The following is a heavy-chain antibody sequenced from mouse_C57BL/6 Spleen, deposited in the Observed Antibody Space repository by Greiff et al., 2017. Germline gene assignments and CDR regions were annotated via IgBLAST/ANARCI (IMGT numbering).Heavy chain of an antibody. Sequence: EVKVEESGGGLVKPGGSLKLSCAASGFTFSSYAMSWVRQTPEKRLEWVATISDGGSYTYYPDNVKGRFTISRDNAKNNLYLQMSHLKSEDTAMYYCARDSNYDYYAMDYWGQGTSVTVSS. CDR1: GFTFSSYA. D-gene: IGHD2-5*01. V-gene: IGHV5-4*01. CDR2: ISDGGSYT. J-gene: IGHJ4*01. CDR3: ARDSNYDYYAMDY.